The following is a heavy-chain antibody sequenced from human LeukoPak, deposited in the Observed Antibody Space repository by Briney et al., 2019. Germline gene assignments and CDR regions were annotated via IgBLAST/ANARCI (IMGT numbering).Heavy chain of an antibody. CDR1: GYSFTNYD. V-gene: IGHV1-8*03. CDR2: MKPNSGDT. J-gene: IGHJ5*02. D-gene: IGHD3-22*01. CDR3: ARCDYDTTINPNWFDP. Sequence: ASVKVSCKASGYSFTNYDINWVRQAPGQGLEWMGWMKPNSGDTGYAQKFQGRVTFSRNTSISTAYMELTNLRSEDTTVYYCARCDYDTTINPNWFDPWGQGTLVTVSS.